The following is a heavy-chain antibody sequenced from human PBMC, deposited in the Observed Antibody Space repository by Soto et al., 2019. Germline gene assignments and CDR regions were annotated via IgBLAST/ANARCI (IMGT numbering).Heavy chain of an antibody. CDR1: GFTFSSYW. J-gene: IGHJ4*02. V-gene: IGHV3-7*01. CDR2: IKQDGSET. D-gene: IGHD6-19*01. Sequence: GGSLRLSCGASGFTFSSYWMDWVRQAPGKGLEWVANIKQDGSETSYVDSVKGRFTISRDNAKNSLYLQMNSLRAEDTAVYYCARVAASAWSTRDFWGQGTLVTVSS. CDR3: ARVAASAWSTRDF.